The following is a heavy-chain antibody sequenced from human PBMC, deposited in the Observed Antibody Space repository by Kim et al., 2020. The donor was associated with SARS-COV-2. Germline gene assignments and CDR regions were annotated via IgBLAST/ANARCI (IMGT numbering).Heavy chain of an antibody. CDR1: GGSISSYY. CDR2: IYYSGST. D-gene: IGHD1-26*01. Sequence: SETLSLTCTVSGGSISSYYWSWIRQPPGKGLEWIGYIYYSGSTNYNPSLKSRVTISVDTSKNQFSLKLSSVTAADTAVYYCARHSQFSGGSYYFDYWGQGTLVTVSS. V-gene: IGHV4-59*08. J-gene: IGHJ4*02. CDR3: ARHSQFSGGSYYFDY.